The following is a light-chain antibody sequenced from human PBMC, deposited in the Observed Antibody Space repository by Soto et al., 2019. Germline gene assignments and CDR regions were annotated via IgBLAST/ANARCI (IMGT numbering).Light chain of an antibody. CDR2: DAS. CDR1: QDISNY. J-gene: IGKJ4*01. CDR3: QQYDNLPLT. V-gene: IGKV1-33*01. Sequence: DIQITHSASSLSASVLDRVTITCQASQDISNYLNWYQQKPGKAPKLLIYDASNLETGVPSRFSGSGSGTDFTFTISSLQPEDIATYYCQQYDNLPLTFGGGTKVDIK.